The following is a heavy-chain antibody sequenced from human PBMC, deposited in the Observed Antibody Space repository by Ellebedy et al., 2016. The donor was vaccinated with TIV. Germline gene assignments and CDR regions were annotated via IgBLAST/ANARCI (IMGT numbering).Heavy chain of an antibody. Sequence: GGSLRLSCAVSELTVTSNFMSWVRQAPGKGLAWVSTIAIDSTTYYADSVKGRFTISRDNSKNTLDIQMNSLRAEETAVYYCARETYNDVDLKLWGIFDIWGQGTMVTVSS. V-gene: IGHV3-66*01. CDR2: IAIDSTT. D-gene: IGHD3-10*01. CDR1: ELTVTSNF. CDR3: ARETYNDVDLKLWGIFDI. J-gene: IGHJ3*02.